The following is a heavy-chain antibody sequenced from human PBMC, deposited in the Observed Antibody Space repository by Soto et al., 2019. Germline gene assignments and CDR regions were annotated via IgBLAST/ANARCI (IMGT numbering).Heavy chain of an antibody. CDR1: GYTFTSYY. D-gene: IGHD5-12*01. CDR3: ARGVATKTKILYYFDY. CDR2: INPSGGST. V-gene: IGHV1-46*03. J-gene: IGHJ4*02. Sequence: AASVKVSCKASGYTFTSYYMHWVRQAPGQGLERMGIINPSGGSTSYAQKFQGRVTMTRDTSTSTVYMELSSLRSEDTAVYYCARGVATKTKILYYFDYWGQEALVTVSS.